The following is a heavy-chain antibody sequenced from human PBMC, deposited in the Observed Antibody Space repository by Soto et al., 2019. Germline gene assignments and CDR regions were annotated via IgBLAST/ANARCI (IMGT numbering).Heavy chain of an antibody. CDR1: GYTFTSYY. Sequence: AASVKVSCKASGYTFTSYYMHWVRQAPGQGLEWMGIINPSGGSTSYAQKFQGRVTMTRDTSTSTVYMELSSLRSEDTAVYYCARDYSSSPSSGYYYYYYGMDVWGQGTTVTVSS. J-gene: IGHJ6*02. V-gene: IGHV1-46*01. CDR2: INPSGGST. CDR3: ARDYSSSPSSGYYYYYYGMDV. D-gene: IGHD6-13*01.